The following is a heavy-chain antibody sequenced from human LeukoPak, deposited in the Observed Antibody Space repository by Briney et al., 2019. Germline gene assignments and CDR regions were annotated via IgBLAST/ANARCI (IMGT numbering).Heavy chain of an antibody. CDR1: GFTFSSYS. J-gene: IGHJ3*02. CDR2: ITSSSSNI. CDR3: ARDLVPHDTTGDAFDI. Sequence: PGGSLRLSCAASGFTFSSYSMNWVRQAPGKGLEWVSSITSSSSNIYYVDSVKGRFTISRDNAKNSLYLQMNSLRAEDTAVYYCARDLVPHDTTGDAFDIWGQGTMVTVSS. V-gene: IGHV3-21*01. D-gene: IGHD4-17*01.